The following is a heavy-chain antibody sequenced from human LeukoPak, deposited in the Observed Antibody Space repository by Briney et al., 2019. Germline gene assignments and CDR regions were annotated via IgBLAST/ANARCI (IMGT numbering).Heavy chain of an antibody. CDR1: GFTFSSYG. J-gene: IGHJ4*02. V-gene: IGHV3-33*06. Sequence: PGGSLRLSCAASGFTFSSYGMHWVRQTPGKGLEWVAVIWYDGSNKYYADSVKGRFTISRDNSKNTLYLQMNSLRAEDTAVYYCAKAGSYYYGSGSRRPLDYWGQGTLVTVSS. CDR3: AKAGSYYYGSGSRRPLDY. CDR2: IWYDGSNK. D-gene: IGHD3-10*01.